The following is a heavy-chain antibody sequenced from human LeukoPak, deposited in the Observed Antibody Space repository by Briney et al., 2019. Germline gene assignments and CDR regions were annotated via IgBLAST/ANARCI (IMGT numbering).Heavy chain of an antibody. CDR2: ISGSGGST. Sequence: PGGSLRLFCAASGFTFTSYAMSWVRRAPGKGVERVSAISGSGGSTYYAVSVKVRFTISTDNSTHPLYLQLNSLTAELTAVYYCAKDHLRLSGSGYYPTHAFDIWGQGTMVTVSS. D-gene: IGHD5-12*01. CDR3: AKDHLRLSGSGYYPTHAFDI. J-gene: IGHJ3*02. CDR1: GFTFTSYA. V-gene: IGHV3-23*01.